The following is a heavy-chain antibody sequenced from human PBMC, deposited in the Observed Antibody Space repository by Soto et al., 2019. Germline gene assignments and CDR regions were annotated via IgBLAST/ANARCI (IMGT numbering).Heavy chain of an antibody. CDR2: VHISGHS. D-gene: IGHD1-1*01. CDR1: GGSVRAPDW. Sequence: LSLPCTLSGGSVRAPDWWNWVRQSPDKGLEWIAEVHISGHSNYNPSLRSRVSVSIDSSKNQFYLNLNSVTAADTAIYYCARVRQGCSANNCYFDPWGQGTQVTVSS. V-gene: IGHV4-4*02. J-gene: IGHJ5*01. CDR3: ARVRQGCSANNCYFDP.